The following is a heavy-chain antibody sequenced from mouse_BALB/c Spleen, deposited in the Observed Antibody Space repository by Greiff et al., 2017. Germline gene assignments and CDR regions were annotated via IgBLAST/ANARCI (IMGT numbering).Heavy chain of an antibody. CDR2: ISDGGSYT. CDR3: ARGGYYGNNYFDV. D-gene: IGHD2-1*01. J-gene: IGHJ1*01. CDR1: GFTFSDYY. V-gene: IGHV5-4*02. Sequence: EVQLVESGGGLVKPGGSLKLSCAASGFTFSDYYMYWVRQTPEQRLEWVATISDGGSYTYYPDSVKGRVTISGDNAKNNPYLQMSSLKSEDTAMYYCARGGYYGNNYFDVWGAGTTVTVSS.